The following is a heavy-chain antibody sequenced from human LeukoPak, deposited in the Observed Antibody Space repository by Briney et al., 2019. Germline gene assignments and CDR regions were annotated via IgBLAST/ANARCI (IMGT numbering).Heavy chain of an antibody. Sequence: GASVKVSCKASGYTFTSYGISWVRQAPGQGLEWMGGIIPIFGTANYAQKFQGRVTITTDESTSIAYMELSSLRSEDTAVYYCARDHCSGGSCYKRWGQGTLVTVSS. CDR3: ARDHCSGGSCYKR. CDR2: IIPIFGTA. J-gene: IGHJ4*02. D-gene: IGHD2-15*01. V-gene: IGHV1-69*05. CDR1: GYTFTSYG.